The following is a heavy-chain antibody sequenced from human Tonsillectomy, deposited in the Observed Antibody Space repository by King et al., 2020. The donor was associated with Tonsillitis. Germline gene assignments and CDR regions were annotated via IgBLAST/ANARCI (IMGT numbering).Heavy chain of an antibody. CDR2: IYTSGST. V-gene: IGHV4-4*07. CDR1: GGSISSYY. Sequence: QLQESGPGLVKPSETLSLTCTVSGGSISSYYWSWIRQPAGKGLEWIGRIYTSGSTNYNPSLKSRVTMSVDTSKNQFSLKLSSVTAADTAVYYCARDNIVVVPAAKGDYYYYGMDVWGQGTTVTVSS. J-gene: IGHJ6*02. D-gene: IGHD2-2*01. CDR3: ARDNIVVVPAAKGDYYYYGMDV.